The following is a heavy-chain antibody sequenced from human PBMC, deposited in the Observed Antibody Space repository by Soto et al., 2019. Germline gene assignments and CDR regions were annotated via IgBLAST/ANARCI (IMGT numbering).Heavy chain of an antibody. CDR3: SMTTVVVVSQEDAFNI. CDR2: IYYRGST. D-gene: IGHD4-17*01. Sequence: QVQLQESGPGLVKPSQTLSLTCTVSGSSISSGDYYWSWIRQPPGKGLEWIGYIYYRGSTYYNPSLKSRVTISVDTSKNQFSLKLNSVTAADTAVYFSSMTTVVVVSQEDAFNIWGQGTMVTVSS. CDR1: GSSISSGDYY. V-gene: IGHV4-30-4*01. J-gene: IGHJ3*02.